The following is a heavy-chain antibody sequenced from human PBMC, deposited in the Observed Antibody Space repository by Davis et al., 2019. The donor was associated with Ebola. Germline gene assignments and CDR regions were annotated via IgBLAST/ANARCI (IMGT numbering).Heavy chain of an antibody. CDR3: ARCGYYSRRFDY. V-gene: IGHV4-30-4*01. D-gene: IGHD2-2*03. CDR1: GGSISSGDYY. CDR2: IYYSGST. Sequence: PSETLSLTCTVSGGSISSGDYYWSWIRQPPGKGLEWIGYIYYSGSTCYNPSLKSRVTISVDTSKNQFSLKLSSVTAADTAVYYCARCGYYSRRFDYWGQGALVTVSS. J-gene: IGHJ4*02.